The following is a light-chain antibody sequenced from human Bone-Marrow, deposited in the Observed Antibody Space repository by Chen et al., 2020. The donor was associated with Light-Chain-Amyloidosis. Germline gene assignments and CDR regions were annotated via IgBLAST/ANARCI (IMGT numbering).Light chain of an antibody. CDR3: QQYYSTPLS. CDR2: WAS. Sequence: DIVMTQFPDSLGVSLGERTTINCKSRQSVLYSSNNKNYLAWYQQKPGHPPKLLIYWASTRESGVPDRFSGRWSGTDFTLTISSLQAEDVAVYYCQQYYSTPLSFGRGTKVEIK. J-gene: IGKJ4*01. V-gene: IGKV4-1*01. CDR1: QSVLYSSNNKNY.